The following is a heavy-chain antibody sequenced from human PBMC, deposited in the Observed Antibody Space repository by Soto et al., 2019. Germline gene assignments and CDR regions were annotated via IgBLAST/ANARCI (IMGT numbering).Heavy chain of an antibody. D-gene: IGHD2-15*01. CDR2: IFYSGST. J-gene: IGHJ4*02. CDR1: GGSISSGGYF. CDR3: ARGDCSGGSCYYFDF. V-gene: IGHV4-31*02. Sequence: SETLSLTCTVSGGSISSGGYFWSWIRQHPGKGLEWIGYIFYSGSTFYNPSLQSRVTTSVDTSKNQFSLKLTSVTAADTAVYYCARGDCSGGSCYYFDFWGQGTLVTVSS.